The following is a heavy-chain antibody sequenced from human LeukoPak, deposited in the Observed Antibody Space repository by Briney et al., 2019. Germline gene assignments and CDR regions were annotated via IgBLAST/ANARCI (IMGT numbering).Heavy chain of an antibody. J-gene: IGHJ6*03. CDR2: ISSSSSTI. V-gene: IGHV3-48*04. CDR1: GFTFSSYS. CDR3: ARDGRVVVVAAASHMDV. Sequence: GGSLRLSCAASGFTFSSYSMNSARQAPGKGLEWVSYISSSSSTIYYADSVKGRFTISRDNAKNSLYLQMNSLRAEDTAVYYCARDGRVVVVAAASHMDVWGKGTTVTVSS. D-gene: IGHD2-2*01.